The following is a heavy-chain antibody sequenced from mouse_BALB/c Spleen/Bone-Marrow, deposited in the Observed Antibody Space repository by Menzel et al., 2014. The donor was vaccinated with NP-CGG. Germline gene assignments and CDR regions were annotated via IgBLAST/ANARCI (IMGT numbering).Heavy chain of an antibody. V-gene: IGHV2-6-2*01. J-gene: IGHJ4*01. D-gene: IGHD2-14*01. CDR1: GFSLNSYG. Sequence: VQLQQSGPDLVAPSQSLSITCTVSGFSLNSYGVHWVRQPPGKGLEWLGAIWRDGSTTYNSALKSRLSISKDNSKSQVFLKMNSLQTDDTAMYYCARHRYGAMDYWGQGTSVTVSS. CDR2: IWRDGST. CDR3: ARHRYGAMDY.